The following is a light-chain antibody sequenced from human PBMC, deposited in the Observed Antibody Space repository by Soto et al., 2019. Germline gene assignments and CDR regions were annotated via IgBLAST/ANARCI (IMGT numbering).Light chain of an antibody. CDR3: QQYNNWPLT. CDR1: QSVSDN. J-gene: IGKJ3*01. V-gene: IGKV3D-15*01. Sequence: EIVMTQSPVTLSVSPGERATLSCRASQSVSDNLAWYQQKPGQAPRLLFYGASTRATDIPVRLSGSGSGTEFTLTISSLQSEDFAVYYCQQYNNWPLTFGPGTKVDIK. CDR2: GAS.